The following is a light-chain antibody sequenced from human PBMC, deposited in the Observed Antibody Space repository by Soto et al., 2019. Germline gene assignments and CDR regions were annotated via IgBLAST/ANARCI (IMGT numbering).Light chain of an antibody. CDR2: AAS. CDR1: QSAASNY. J-gene: IGKJ1*01. Sequence: EIVLTQSPGTLSSSPGERVTLSCRASQSAASNYFAWYQQKPGQAPSLLIYAASNRAPGIPDRFSGSGSETDFTLTISRLEPEDFAVYYCQQYGSSPWTFGQGTKVEIK. CDR3: QQYGSSPWT. V-gene: IGKV3-20*01.